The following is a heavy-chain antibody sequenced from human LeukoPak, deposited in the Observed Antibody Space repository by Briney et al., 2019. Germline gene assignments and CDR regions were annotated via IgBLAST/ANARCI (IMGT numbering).Heavy chain of an antibody. CDR3: ARQYYYDITVRLNNWFDP. V-gene: IGHV4-34*01. D-gene: IGHD3-22*01. Sequence: SETLSLTCAVYGGSFSGYYWSWIRQPPGKGLEWIGEINHSGSTNYNPSLKSRVTISVDTSKNQFSLKLSSVTAADTAVYYCARQYYYDITVRLNNWFDPWGQGTLVIVSS. CDR2: INHSGST. CDR1: GGSFSGYY. J-gene: IGHJ5*02.